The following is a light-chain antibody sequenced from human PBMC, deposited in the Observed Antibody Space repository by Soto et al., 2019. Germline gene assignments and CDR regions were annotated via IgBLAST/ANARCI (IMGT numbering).Light chain of an antibody. CDR2: DVS. CDR1: SSDVGGYNY. Sequence: QSVLTQPRSVSGSPGQSVTISCTGTSSDVGGYNYVSWYQQHPGKAPKLMIYDVSKRPSGVPDRFSGSKSGNTASLTISGLQAEDEADYYCCSYAGSYTWVFGGGTKHTVL. V-gene: IGLV2-11*01. CDR3: CSYAGSYTWV. J-gene: IGLJ2*01.